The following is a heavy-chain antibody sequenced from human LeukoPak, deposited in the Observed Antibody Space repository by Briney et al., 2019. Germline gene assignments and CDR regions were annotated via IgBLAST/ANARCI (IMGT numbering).Heavy chain of an antibody. CDR1: GGSFSGYY. CDR2: IYYSGST. CDR3: ARVYLNYDSSGYPLYYYGMDV. J-gene: IGHJ6*02. D-gene: IGHD3-22*01. V-gene: IGHV4-59*01. Sequence: SETLSLTCAVYGGSFSGYYWSWIRQPPGKGLEWIGYIYYSGSTNYNPSLKSRVTISVDTSKNQFSLKLSSVTAADTAVYYCARVYLNYDSSGYPLYYYGMDVWGQGTTVTVSS.